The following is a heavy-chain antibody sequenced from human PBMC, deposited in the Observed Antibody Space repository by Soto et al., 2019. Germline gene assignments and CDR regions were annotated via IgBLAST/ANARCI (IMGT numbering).Heavy chain of an antibody. Sequence: SETLSLTCSVSGDSISSSNWYWAWIRQPPEKGLEWIGNIYFSGTTYYNPSLKSRVTIFVDTSKNQFSLKLRSMTVADTDVYYCAKHVSDGIAYWGQGALVTVS. V-gene: IGHV4-39*01. CDR2: IYFSGTT. CDR3: AKHVSDGIAY. CDR1: GDSISSSNWY. D-gene: IGHD2-15*01. J-gene: IGHJ4*02.